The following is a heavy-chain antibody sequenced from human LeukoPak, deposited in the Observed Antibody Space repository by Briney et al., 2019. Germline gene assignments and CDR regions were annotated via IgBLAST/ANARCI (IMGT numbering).Heavy chain of an antibody. D-gene: IGHD3-22*01. CDR2: INTNTGNP. Sequence: ASVKVSCKASGYTFISYSMNWVRQAPGQGLEWMGWINTNTGNPTYAQGFTGRFVFSLDTSVSTAYLQMNSLRAEDTAVYYCAKGRAGNYYYDSSDYWGQGTLVTVSS. CDR3: AKGRAGNYYYDSSDY. J-gene: IGHJ4*02. V-gene: IGHV7-4-1*02. CDR1: GYTFISYS.